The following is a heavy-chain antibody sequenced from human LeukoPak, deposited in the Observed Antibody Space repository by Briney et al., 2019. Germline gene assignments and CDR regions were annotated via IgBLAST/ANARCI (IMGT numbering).Heavy chain of an antibody. V-gene: IGHV1-69*06. J-gene: IGHJ5*02. CDR1: GYTFTTYG. CDR2: IIPIFGTA. CDR3: ARAGRHNWFDP. Sequence: SVKVSCKASGYTFTTYGLSWVRQAPGQGLEWMGGIIPIFGTANYAQKFQGRVTITADKSTSTAYMELSSLRSEDTAVYYCARAGRHNWFDPWGQGTLVTVSS.